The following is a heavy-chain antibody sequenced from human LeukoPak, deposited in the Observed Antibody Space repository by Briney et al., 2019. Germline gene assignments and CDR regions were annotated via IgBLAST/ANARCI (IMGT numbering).Heavy chain of an antibody. CDR2: ISGSGDRT. CDR3: ARRAGGYSHPYDY. D-gene: IGHD4-23*01. CDR1: GFTFSSYG. Sequence: GGTLRLSCAASGFTFSSYGMSWVRQAPGKGLEWVSAISGSGDRTYYADSVKGRFTISRDNSKNTLYLQMNSLRAEDTAVYYCARRAGGYSHPYDYWGQGTLVTVSS. J-gene: IGHJ4*02. V-gene: IGHV3-23*01.